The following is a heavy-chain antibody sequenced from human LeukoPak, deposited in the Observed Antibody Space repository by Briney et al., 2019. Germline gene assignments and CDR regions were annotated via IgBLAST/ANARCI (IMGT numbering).Heavy chain of an antibody. Sequence: GGSLRLSCAASGFTFSSYAMSWVRQAPGKGLEWVSAISSSGGSTYYADSVKGRFTISRDNSKNTLYLQMNSLRAEDTAVYYCAKSEGFSGSYWNFDYWGQGTLVTVSS. CDR3: AKSEGFSGSYWNFDY. D-gene: IGHD1-26*01. V-gene: IGHV3-23*01. CDR1: GFTFSSYA. J-gene: IGHJ4*02. CDR2: ISSSGGST.